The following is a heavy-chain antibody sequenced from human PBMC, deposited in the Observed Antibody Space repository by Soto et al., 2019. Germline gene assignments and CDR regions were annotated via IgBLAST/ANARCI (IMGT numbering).Heavy chain of an antibody. V-gene: IGHV4-4*02. J-gene: IGHJ5*02. CDR3: ARVSWNYGANWFDP. CDR2: MYHSGST. Sequence: LSLTCAVSGASISSNNWWSWVRQPPGKGLEWIGEMYHSGSTNYNPSLKSRVTISVDKSKNQFSLKLSSVTAADTAVYHCARVSWNYGANWFDPWGQGTLVTVS. CDR1: GASISSNNW. D-gene: IGHD1-7*01.